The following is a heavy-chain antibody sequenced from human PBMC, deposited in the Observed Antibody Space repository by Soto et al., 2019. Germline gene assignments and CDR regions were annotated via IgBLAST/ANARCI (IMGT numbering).Heavy chain of an antibody. J-gene: IGHJ4*02. CDR1: GFNFNDYH. CDR3: ARPYDSSGYYSAFDY. Sequence: PGGSLRLSCAASGFNFNDYHMSWIRQAPGKGLEWVSYISHSSTYTNYADSVKGRFTISRGNAKNSLYLQMNSLRAEDTAVYYCARPYDSSGYYSAFDYWGQGTLVTVSS. CDR2: ISHSSTYT. V-gene: IGHV3-11*06. D-gene: IGHD3-22*01.